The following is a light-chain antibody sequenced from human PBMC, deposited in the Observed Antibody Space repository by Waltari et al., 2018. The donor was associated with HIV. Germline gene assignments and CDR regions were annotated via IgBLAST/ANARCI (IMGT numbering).Light chain of an antibody. CDR1: SSAIGDYNY. V-gene: IGLV2-11*01. Sequence: QSALTQPRSVSGSPGQSVTISCTGTSSAIGDYNYVPWYQQHPGKAPQLMIYDVTKRPSGVPDRFSGSKSGNTASLTISGLQAEDEAAYYCCSFAGSYTLVFGGGTKLTVL. J-gene: IGLJ3*02. CDR2: DVT. CDR3: CSFAGSYTLV.